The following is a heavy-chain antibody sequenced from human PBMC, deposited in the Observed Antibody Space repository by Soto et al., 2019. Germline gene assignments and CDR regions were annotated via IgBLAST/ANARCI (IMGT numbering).Heavy chain of an antibody. V-gene: IGHV4-39*01. CDR3: ARGREYSRTFEP. J-gene: IGHJ5*02. CDR2: IYYSGST. CDR1: GGSISSSSYY. D-gene: IGHD6-6*01. Sequence: SETLSLTCTVSGGSISSSSYYWGWIRQPPGKGLEWIGSIYYSGSTYYNPSLKSRVTISVDTSKNQFSLKLSSVTAADTAVYYCARGREYSRTFEPWGQGTLVTVSS.